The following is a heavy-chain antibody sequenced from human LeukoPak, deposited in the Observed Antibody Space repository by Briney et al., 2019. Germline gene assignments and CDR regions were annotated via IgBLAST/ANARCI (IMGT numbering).Heavy chain of an antibody. V-gene: IGHV3-30*02. CDR2: IRYDGSNK. CDR3: AKGDLAAAVILTGFDAFDI. D-gene: IGHD3-9*01. CDR1: GFTFSSYG. J-gene: IGHJ3*02. Sequence: GGSLRLSCAASGFTFSSYGTHWVRQAPGKGLEWVAFIRYDGSNKYYADSVKGRFTISRDNSKNTLYLQMNSLRAEDTAVYYCAKGDLAAAVILTGFDAFDIWGQGTMVTVSS.